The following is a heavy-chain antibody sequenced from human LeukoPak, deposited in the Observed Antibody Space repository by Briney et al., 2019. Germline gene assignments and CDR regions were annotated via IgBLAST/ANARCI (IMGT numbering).Heavy chain of an antibody. CDR2: IYYSGNT. D-gene: IGHD2-2*01. J-gene: IGHJ4*02. CDR1: GGSISNYY. V-gene: IGHV4-59*01. Sequence: SETLSLTCTVSGGSISNYYWSWFRQPPGKGLEWIGYIYYSGNTNYNPSLKSRVTISVDTSKNQFSLRLNSVTAADTAVYYCARVRYCSTNRCYDREFDNWGQGTLVTVSS. CDR3: ARVRYCSTNRCYDREFDN.